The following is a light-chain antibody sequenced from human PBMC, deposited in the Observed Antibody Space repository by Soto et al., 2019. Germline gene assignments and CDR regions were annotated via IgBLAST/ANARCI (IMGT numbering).Light chain of an antibody. V-gene: IGKV3-20*01. Sequence: IVMTQSPATLSVSPGERVTLSCRASHAISRNVAWHQQKPGQAPRLLIYDASTRATGIPDRFSGSGSGTDFTLTISRLEPEDFAVYYCQQYGGSPRTFGQGTKVDIK. CDR1: HAISRN. J-gene: IGKJ1*01. CDR2: DAS. CDR3: QQYGGSPRT.